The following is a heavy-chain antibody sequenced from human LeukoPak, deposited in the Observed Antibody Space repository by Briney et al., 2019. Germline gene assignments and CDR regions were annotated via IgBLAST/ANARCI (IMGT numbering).Heavy chain of an antibody. CDR1: GFTFSSYA. D-gene: IGHD5-12*01. Sequence: GGSLRLSCAASGFTFSSYAMSWVSQAPGKGLEWVSAISGSGGSTYYPASVKGRFTISRDNSKNTLYLQMNSLRAEDTAVYYCAKGLHIVATIADERFDYWGQGTLVTVSS. V-gene: IGHV3-23*01. J-gene: IGHJ4*02. CDR3: AKGLHIVATIADERFDY. CDR2: ISGSGGST.